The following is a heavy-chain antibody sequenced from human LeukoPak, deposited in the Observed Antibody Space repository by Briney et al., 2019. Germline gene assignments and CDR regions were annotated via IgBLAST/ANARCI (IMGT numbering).Heavy chain of an antibody. D-gene: IGHD2-2*01. Sequence: GGSLRLSCAASGFTFSSYWMHWVRQAPGKGLVWVSRINSDGSSTSYADSVKGRFTISRDNAKNTLYLQMNSLRAEDTAVYYCARLLVRYCSSTSCHIAYGMDVWGQGTLVTVSS. CDR1: GFTFSSYW. CDR2: INSDGSST. J-gene: IGHJ6*02. CDR3: ARLLVRYCSSTSCHIAYGMDV. V-gene: IGHV3-74*01.